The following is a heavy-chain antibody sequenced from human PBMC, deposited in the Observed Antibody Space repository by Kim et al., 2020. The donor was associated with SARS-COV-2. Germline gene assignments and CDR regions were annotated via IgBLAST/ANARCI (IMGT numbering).Heavy chain of an antibody. J-gene: IGHJ4*02. Sequence: SETLSLTCTVSGGSISSSSYYWGWIRQPPGKGLEWIGSIYYSGSTYYNPSLKSRGTISVDTSKNQFSLKLSSVTAADTAVYYCASWVSYYYDSSGYYSPWFDYWGQGTLVTVSS. CDR2: IYYSGST. V-gene: IGHV4-39*01. CDR1: GGSISSSSYY. CDR3: ASWVSYYYDSSGYYSPWFDY. D-gene: IGHD3-22*01.